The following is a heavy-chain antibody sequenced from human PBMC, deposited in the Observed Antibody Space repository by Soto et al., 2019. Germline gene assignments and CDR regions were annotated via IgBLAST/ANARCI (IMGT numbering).Heavy chain of an antibody. Sequence: QLQLQESGPGLVKPSETLSLTCTDSGGSISSSSYYWGWMRQPPGKGLEWIGSIYYSGSTYYNPSLKSRVTISVDTSKNQFSLKLSSVTAADTAVYYCARSNGVCYSPWGQGTLVTVSS. CDR3: ARSNGVCYSP. D-gene: IGHD2-8*01. V-gene: IGHV4-39*01. CDR2: IYYSGST. J-gene: IGHJ5*02. CDR1: GGSISSSSYY.